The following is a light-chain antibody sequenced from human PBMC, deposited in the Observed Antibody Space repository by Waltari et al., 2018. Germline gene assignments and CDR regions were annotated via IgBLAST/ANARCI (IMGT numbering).Light chain of an antibody. CDR2: DVP. J-gene: IGLJ2*01. Sequence: QSALTQPASVSGSPGQSITISCTCSSSYIGDYDYFSWYQQHPGDAPKLLIYDVPHRPSGMANRFSGSKSGSAASLTISGLQAEDEADYYCSSYTNRILVFGGGTKLTVL. V-gene: IGLV2-14*03. CDR1: SSYIGDYDY. CDR3: SSYTNRILV.